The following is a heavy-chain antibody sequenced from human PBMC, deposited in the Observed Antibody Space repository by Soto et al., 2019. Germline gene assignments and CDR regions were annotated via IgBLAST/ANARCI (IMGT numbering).Heavy chain of an antibody. Sequence: SETLSLTCTVSGGSISSSSYYWGWIRQPPGKGLEWIGSIYYSGSTYYNPSLKSRVTISVDTSKNQFSLKLSSVTAADTAVYYCARHGFGIVVVPAAINYYYYMDAWGKGTTVTVSS. CDR3: ARHGFGIVVVPAAINYYYYMDA. CDR1: GGSISSSSYY. V-gene: IGHV4-39*01. J-gene: IGHJ6*03. CDR2: IYYSGST. D-gene: IGHD2-2*01.